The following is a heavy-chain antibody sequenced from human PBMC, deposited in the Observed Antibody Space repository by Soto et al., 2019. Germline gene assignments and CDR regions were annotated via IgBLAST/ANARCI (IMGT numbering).Heavy chain of an antibody. CDR2: IKQDGSEK. CDR3: ARDMGVFWSRYPEGGFDY. V-gene: IGHV3-7*01. D-gene: IGHD3-3*01. J-gene: IGHJ4*02. CDR1: GFTFTNYL. Sequence: GGSLRLSCAASGFTFTNYLMSWVRQAPGKRLEWVANIKQDGSEKYYADSAKGRFIISRDNAKTSLYLQMNSLRAEDTAVYYCARDMGVFWSRYPEGGFDYWGQGTPVTVSS.